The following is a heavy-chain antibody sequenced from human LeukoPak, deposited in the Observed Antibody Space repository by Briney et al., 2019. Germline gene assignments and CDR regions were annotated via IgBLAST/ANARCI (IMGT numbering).Heavy chain of an antibody. J-gene: IGHJ4*02. V-gene: IGHV5-51*01. Sequence: GESLKISCKGSGYSFTSYWIGWVRQMPGKGLEWMGIIYPGDSDTRYSPSFQGQVTISADKSISTAYLQWSSLKASDTAMYYCARHILGYCTNGVCHIDYWGQGTLVTVSS. CDR1: GYSFTSYW. D-gene: IGHD2-8*01. CDR3: ARHILGYCTNGVCHIDY. CDR2: IYPGDSDT.